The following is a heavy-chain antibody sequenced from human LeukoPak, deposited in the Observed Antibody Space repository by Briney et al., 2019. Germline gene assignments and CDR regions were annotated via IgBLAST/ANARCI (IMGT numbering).Heavy chain of an antibody. CDR2: IRYDGSNK. J-gene: IGHJ6*03. CDR1: GFTFSSYG. V-gene: IGHV3-30*02. D-gene: IGHD3-16*01. CDR3: AKDAGGRVHYYYYMDV. Sequence: PGGSLRLSCAASGFTFSSYGMHWVRQAPGKGLEWVAFIRYDGSNKYYADSVKGRFTISRDNSKNTLYLQMNSLRAEDTAVYYCAKDAGGRVHYYYYMDVWGKGTTVTVSS.